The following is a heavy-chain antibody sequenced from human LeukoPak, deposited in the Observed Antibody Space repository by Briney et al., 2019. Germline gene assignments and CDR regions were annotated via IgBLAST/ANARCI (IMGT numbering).Heavy chain of an antibody. V-gene: IGHV3-15*01. J-gene: IGHJ6*02. CDR3: THSGYSYGGDYYYYGMDV. Sequence: GGSLRLSCAASVFTFSNAWMSWVRDAPGKGLEWVGRIKRKTDGGTTDYAAPVKGRFSISRDDAKNTLYLQMNSLKAEDTAVYYCTHSGYSYGGDYYYYGMDVWGQGTTVTVSS. CDR1: VFTFSNAW. D-gene: IGHD5-18*01. CDR2: IKRKTDGGTT.